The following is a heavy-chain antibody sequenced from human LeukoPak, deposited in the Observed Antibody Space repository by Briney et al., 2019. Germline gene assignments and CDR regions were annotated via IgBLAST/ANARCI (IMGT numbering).Heavy chain of an antibody. J-gene: IGHJ4*02. D-gene: IGHD2-2*01. CDR2: VGGRGVKT. V-gene: IGHV3-23*01. Sequence: GGSLRLSCAASGFTFSNYAIHWVRQAPGKGLEWVSIVGGRGVKTYYADSAKGRFTISRDNSKNTVYLQMNSLRAEDTAVYYCAKRGDCSGTCTYDYWGQGTLVTVSS. CDR1: GFTFSNYA. CDR3: AKRGDCSGTCTYDY.